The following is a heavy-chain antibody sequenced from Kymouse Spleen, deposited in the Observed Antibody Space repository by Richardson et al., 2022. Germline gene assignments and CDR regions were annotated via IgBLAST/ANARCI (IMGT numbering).Heavy chain of an antibody. CDR3: AREEGATLYYYYGMDV. J-gene: IGHJ6*02. D-gene: IGHD1-26*01. CDR2: ISSSSSYI. Sequence: EVQLVESGGGLVKPGGSLRLSCAASGFTFSSYSMNWVRQAPGKGLEWVSSISSSSSYIYYADSVKGRFTISRDNAKNSLYLQMNSLRAEDTAVYYCAREEGATLYYYYGMDVWGQGTTVTVSS. CDR1: GFTFSSYS. V-gene: IGHV3-21*03.